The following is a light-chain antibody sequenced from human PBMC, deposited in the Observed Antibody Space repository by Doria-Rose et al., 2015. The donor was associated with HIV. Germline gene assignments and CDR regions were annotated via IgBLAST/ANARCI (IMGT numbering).Light chain of an antibody. V-gene: IGKV3-20*01. Sequence: EIVLAQSPGTLSLSPGERATLSCRASQSFSSTYLAWYQQKPGQAPSLLIYDGSTRATGIPGRFSASGSGTDFTLTINRLEPEDFALYYCHQYGTSWTFG. CDR3: HQYGTSWT. J-gene: IGKJ1*01. CDR1: QSFSSTY. CDR2: DGS.